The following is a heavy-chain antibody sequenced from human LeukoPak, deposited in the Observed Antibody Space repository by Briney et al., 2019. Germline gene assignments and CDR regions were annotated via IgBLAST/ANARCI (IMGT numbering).Heavy chain of an antibody. D-gene: IGHD3-10*01. V-gene: IGHV1-8*01. CDR1: GYTFTSYD. J-gene: IGHJ4*02. CDR2: MNPNTGNT. Sequence: ASVKVSCKASGYTFTSYDINWVRQATGQGLEWMGWMNPNTGNTGYVQKFQGRVTMTRSTSISTACMELSSLRSEDTAIYYCARAIRHMVRGVNTQYYFDYWGQGTLVTVSS. CDR3: ARAIRHMVRGVNTQYYFDY.